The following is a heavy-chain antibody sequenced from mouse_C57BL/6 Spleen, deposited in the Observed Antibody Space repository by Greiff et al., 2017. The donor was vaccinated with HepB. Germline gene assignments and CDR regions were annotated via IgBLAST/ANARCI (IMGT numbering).Heavy chain of an antibody. CDR1: GFTFSDYG. J-gene: IGHJ2*01. D-gene: IGHD5-2*01. CDR3: AKGNTGRDYFDY. V-gene: IGHV5-17*01. CDR2: ISSGSSTI. Sequence: EVQLQESGGGLVKPGGSLKLSCAASGFTFSDYGMHWVRQAPEKGLEWVAYISSGSSTIYYADTVRGRFTISRDNAKNTLFLQMTSLRSEDTAMYYCAKGNTGRDYFDYWGQGTTLTVSS.